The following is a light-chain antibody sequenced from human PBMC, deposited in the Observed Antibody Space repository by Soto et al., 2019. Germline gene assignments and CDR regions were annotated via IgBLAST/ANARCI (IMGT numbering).Light chain of an antibody. CDR3: QQYGSSPKT. CDR1: QSVSSSY. V-gene: IGKV3-20*01. CDR2: GAS. Sequence: EIVLTQSPGTLSLSPGERATLSCSASQSVSSSYLAWYQQKPGQAPRLLIYGASSRATGIPDRFSGSGSGTDFTLTICRLEPEDFAVYYCQQYGSSPKTFGQGTKV. J-gene: IGKJ1*01.